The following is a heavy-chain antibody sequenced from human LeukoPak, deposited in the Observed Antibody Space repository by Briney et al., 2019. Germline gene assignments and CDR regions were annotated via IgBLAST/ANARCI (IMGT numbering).Heavy chain of an antibody. CDR1: GFTFSSYG. CDR3: AKGLCSRTSCYWYLDL. Sequence: GGSLRLSCAASGFTFSSYGMHWVRQAPGKGLEWVAVISYDGSNKYYADSVKGRFTISRDNSKNTLYLQMNSLRAEDTAVYYCAKGLCSRTSCYWYLDLWGRGTLVTVSS. D-gene: IGHD2-2*01. V-gene: IGHV3-30*18. J-gene: IGHJ2*01. CDR2: ISYDGSNK.